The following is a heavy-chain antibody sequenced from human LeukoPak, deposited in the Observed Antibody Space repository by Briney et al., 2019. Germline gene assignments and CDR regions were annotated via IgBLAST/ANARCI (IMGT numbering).Heavy chain of an antibody. CDR3: ARDQGGNWNFGMDV. J-gene: IGHJ6*04. CDR2: IYYSGST. D-gene: IGHD1-20*01. Sequence: PSETLSLTCTVSGGSISSSSYYWGWIRQPPGKGLEWIGSIYYSGSTYYNPSLKSRVNISVDTSKNQFSLKLSSVTAADTAVYYCARDQGGNWNFGMDVWGKGTTVTVSS. CDR1: GGSISSSSYY. V-gene: IGHV4-39*07.